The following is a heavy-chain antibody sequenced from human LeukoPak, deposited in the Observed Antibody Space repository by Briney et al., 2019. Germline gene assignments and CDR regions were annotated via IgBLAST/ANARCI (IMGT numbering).Heavy chain of an antibody. Sequence: PSQTLSLTCTVSGGSISSGGYYWSWIRQHPGKGLEWIGYIYYSGSTYYNPSLKSRVTISVDTSKNQFSLKLSSVTAADTAVYYCARVGEYSSSPGFDPWGQGTLVTVSS. D-gene: IGHD6-13*01. CDR3: ARVGEYSSSPGFDP. V-gene: IGHV4-31*03. J-gene: IGHJ5*02. CDR1: GGSISSGGYY. CDR2: IYYSGST.